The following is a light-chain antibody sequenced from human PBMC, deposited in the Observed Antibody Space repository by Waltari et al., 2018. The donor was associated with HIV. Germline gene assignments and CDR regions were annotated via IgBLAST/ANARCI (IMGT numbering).Light chain of an antibody. CDR1: QSISSH. CDR3: QRYDDWPPWT. J-gene: IGKJ1*01. Sequence: EIVMTQSPATLSVSPGERATLSCRASQSISSHLAWYQQKPGQPPRLLIYGASTRATGVPARFSGSGSGTKFALTISNLQSEDFAVYYCQRYDDWPPWTFGQGTKVEMK. V-gene: IGKV3-15*01. CDR2: GAS.